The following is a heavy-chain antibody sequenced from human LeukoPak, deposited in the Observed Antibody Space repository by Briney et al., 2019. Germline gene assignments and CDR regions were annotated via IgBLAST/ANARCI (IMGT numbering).Heavy chain of an antibody. Sequence: ASVKVSCKASGYTFTSYGISWVRQAPGQGLEWMGWINPNSGGTNYAQKFQGRVTMTRDTSITTAYMEMSRLRSDDTALYYCARSPHILTGENFDYWGQGTLVTVSS. CDR2: INPNSGGT. J-gene: IGHJ4*02. CDR3: ARSPHILTGENFDY. CDR1: GYTFTSYG. D-gene: IGHD3-9*01. V-gene: IGHV1-2*02.